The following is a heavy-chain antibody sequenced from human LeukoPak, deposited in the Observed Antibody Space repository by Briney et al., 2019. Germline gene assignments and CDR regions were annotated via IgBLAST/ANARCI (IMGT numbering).Heavy chain of an antibody. D-gene: IGHD2-21*02. CDR2: ISGSGGST. CDR3: ARGWGLYCGGDCYTDY. V-gene: IGHV3-23*01. Sequence: GGSLRLSCAASGFTFSSYAMSWVRQAPGKGLEWVSAISGSGGSTYYADSVKGRFTISRDNAKNSLYLQMNSLRAEDTAVYYCARGWGLYCGGDCYTDYWGQGTLVTVSS. J-gene: IGHJ4*02. CDR1: GFTFSSYA.